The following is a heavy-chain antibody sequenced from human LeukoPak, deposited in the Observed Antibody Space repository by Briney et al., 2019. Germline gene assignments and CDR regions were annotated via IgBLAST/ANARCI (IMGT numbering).Heavy chain of an antibody. CDR3: AKDATAVVGTVYMDV. J-gene: IGHJ6*03. D-gene: IGHD6-13*01. CDR2: ISNFGDII. Sequence: PGGPLRLSCAASGFTFSNYEMNWVRQAPGKGLEWISHISNFGDIIHYADSVEGRFTISRDNAKNSLYLLMDSLRAEDTAVYYCAKDATAVVGTVYMDVWGKGTTVTISS. V-gene: IGHV3-48*03. CDR1: GFTFSNYE.